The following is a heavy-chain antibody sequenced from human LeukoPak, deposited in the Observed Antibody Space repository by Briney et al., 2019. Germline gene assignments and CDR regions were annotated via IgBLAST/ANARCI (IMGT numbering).Heavy chain of an antibody. CDR3: ARLVVSSWYHEVLLGRDY. Sequence: SETLSLTCTVSGYSISSGYYWGWIRQPPGKGLEWIGSIYHSGSTYYNPSLKSRVTISVDTSKNQFSLKLSSVTAADTAVYYCARLVVSSWYHEVLLGRDYWGQGTLVTVSS. J-gene: IGHJ4*02. D-gene: IGHD6-13*01. V-gene: IGHV4-38-2*02. CDR2: IYHSGST. CDR1: GYSISSGYY.